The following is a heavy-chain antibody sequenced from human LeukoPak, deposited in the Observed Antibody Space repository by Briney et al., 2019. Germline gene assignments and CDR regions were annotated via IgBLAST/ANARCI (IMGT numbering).Heavy chain of an antibody. D-gene: IGHD2-2*02. CDR3: AKEVDQLLYVYLNGMDV. J-gene: IGHJ6*02. Sequence: GRSLRLSCAASGFTFSSYGMHWVRQAPGKGLEWVAVISYDGSNKYYADSVKGRFTISRDNSKNTLCLQMNSLRAEDTAVYYCAKEVDQLLYVYLNGMDVWGQGTTVTVSS. CDR1: GFTFSSYG. CDR2: ISYDGSNK. V-gene: IGHV3-30*18.